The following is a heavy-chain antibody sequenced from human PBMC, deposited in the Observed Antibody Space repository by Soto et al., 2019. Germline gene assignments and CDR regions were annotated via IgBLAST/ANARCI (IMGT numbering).Heavy chain of an antibody. Sequence: GESLKISCAASGFTFSSYAMSWVRQAPGKGLEWVSAISGSGGSTYYADSVKGRFTISRDNSKNTLYLQMNSLRAEDTAVYYCAKDPKLERLGDYYYGMDVWGQGTTVTVSS. CDR3: AKDPKLERLGDYYYGMDV. V-gene: IGHV3-23*01. CDR2: ISGSGGST. CDR1: GFTFSSYA. D-gene: IGHD1-1*01. J-gene: IGHJ6*02.